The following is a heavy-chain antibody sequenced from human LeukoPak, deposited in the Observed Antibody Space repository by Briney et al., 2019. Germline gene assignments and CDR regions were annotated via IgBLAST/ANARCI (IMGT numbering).Heavy chain of an antibody. V-gene: IGHV4-59*01. CDR2: IYYSGST. Sequence: SETLSLTCTVSGGSISSYYWSWTRQTPGKGLEWIGYIYYSGSTNYNPSLKSRVTISVDTSKNQFSLKLSSVTAADTAVYYCAGSDGFPFDYWGQGPLVTVSS. CDR1: GGSISSYY. J-gene: IGHJ4*02. CDR3: AGSDGFPFDY. D-gene: IGHD5-24*01.